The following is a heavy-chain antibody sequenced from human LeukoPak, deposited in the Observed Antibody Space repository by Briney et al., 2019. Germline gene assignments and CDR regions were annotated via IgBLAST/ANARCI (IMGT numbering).Heavy chain of an antibody. V-gene: IGHV3-48*04. CDR1: GFTFSSYS. CDR2: ISSSGSTI. D-gene: IGHD6-19*01. CDR3: ASVPGIAVAGTAFDY. J-gene: IGHJ4*02. Sequence: GGSLRLSCAASGFTFSSYSMNWVRQAPGKGLEWVSYISSSGSTIYYADSVKGRFTISRDNAKNSLYLQMNSLRAEDTAVYYCASVPGIAVAGTAFDYWGQGTLVTVSS.